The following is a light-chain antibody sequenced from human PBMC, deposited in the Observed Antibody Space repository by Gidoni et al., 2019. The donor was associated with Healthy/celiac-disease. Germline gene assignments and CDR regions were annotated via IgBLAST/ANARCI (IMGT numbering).Light chain of an antibody. CDR1: QSISSW. J-gene: IGKJ3*01. CDR3: QQYNSYPPSFT. V-gene: IGKV1-5*01. Sequence: DIQMTQSPSTLSASVGDRVTITCRASQSISSWLAWYQQKPGKAPKLLIYDASSLESGVPSRFSGSGSGTEFTLTISSLQPDDFATYYCQQYNSYPPSFTFGPGTKVEIK. CDR2: DAS.